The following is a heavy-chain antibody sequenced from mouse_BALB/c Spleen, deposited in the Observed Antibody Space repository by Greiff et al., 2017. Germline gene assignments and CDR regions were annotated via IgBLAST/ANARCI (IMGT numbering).Heavy chain of an antibody. CDR3: ARGDYYGSRTYYAMDY. D-gene: IGHD1-1*01. Sequence: EVNVVESGGGLVKPGGSLKLSCAASGFTFSSYAMSWVRQTPEKRLEWVASISSGGSTYYPDSVKGRFTISRDNARNILYLQMSSLRSEDTAMYYCARGDYYGSRTYYAMDYWGQGTSVTVSS. J-gene: IGHJ4*01. V-gene: IGHV5-6-5*01. CDR1: GFTFSSYA. CDR2: ISSGGST.